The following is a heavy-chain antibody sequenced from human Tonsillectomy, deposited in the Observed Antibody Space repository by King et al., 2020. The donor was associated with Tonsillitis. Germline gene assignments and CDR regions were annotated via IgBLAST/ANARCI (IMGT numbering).Heavy chain of an antibody. CDR1: GGSISSYY. D-gene: IGHD3-10*01. CDR2: IYYTGST. Sequence: QLQESGPGLVKPSETLSLTCTVPGGSISSYYWSWIRQPPGKGLEWIGYIYYTGSTNYNPSLKSRVTISVDTSKNQFSLGLISVTAADTAVYYCARGRGISPWGGSGTAYFDYWGQGTLVTVSS. CDR3: ARGRGISPWGGSGTAYFDY. V-gene: IGHV4-59*01. J-gene: IGHJ4*02.